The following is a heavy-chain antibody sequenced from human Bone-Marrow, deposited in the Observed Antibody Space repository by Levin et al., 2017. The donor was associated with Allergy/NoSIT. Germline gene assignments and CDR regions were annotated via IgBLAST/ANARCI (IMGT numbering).Heavy chain of an antibody. D-gene: IGHD6-6*01. V-gene: IGHV3-33*01. CDR3: ARSSSEGAPLDS. CDR1: GFPFSHYY. CDR2: VWHDGSNK. Sequence: GESLKISCPTSGFPFSHYYVHWVRKAPGRGLDWVASVWHDGSNKFYADSVKGRFTVSRDNSQSTLYLQMNSLRVEDTAVYYCARSSSEGAPLDSWGQGTLVTVSS. J-gene: IGHJ4*02.